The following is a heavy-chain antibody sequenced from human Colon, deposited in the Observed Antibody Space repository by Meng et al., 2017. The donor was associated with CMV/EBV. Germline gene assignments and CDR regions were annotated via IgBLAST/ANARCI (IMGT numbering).Heavy chain of an antibody. CDR2: INPNSGGR. V-gene: IGHV1-2*02. CDR3: ARDRSGFDHRQLAMDV. CDR1: RYTFTDYY. Sequence: ASVKVSCKASRYTFTDYYIHWVRQAPGRGLEWMGWINPNSGGRDYTHNFQGRVTMTRDTSISAAYMEMRNLRSEDTAVYYCARDRSGFDHRQLAMDVWGQGTTVTVSS. D-gene: IGHD5-12*01. J-gene: IGHJ6*02.